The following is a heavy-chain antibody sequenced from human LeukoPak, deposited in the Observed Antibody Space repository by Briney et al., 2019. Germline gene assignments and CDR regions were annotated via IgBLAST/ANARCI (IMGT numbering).Heavy chain of an antibody. D-gene: IGHD6-6*01. V-gene: IGHV1-2*02. CDR1: GYTFTGYY. CDR2: INPNSGGT. Sequence: GASVKVSCKASGYTFTGYYMHWVRQAPGQGLEWMGWINPNSGGTNYAQKFQGRVTMTRDTSISTAYMELSSLRSEDTAVYYCARGVVPYSSSSSLDYWGQGTLVTVSS. J-gene: IGHJ4*02. CDR3: ARGVVPYSSSSSLDY.